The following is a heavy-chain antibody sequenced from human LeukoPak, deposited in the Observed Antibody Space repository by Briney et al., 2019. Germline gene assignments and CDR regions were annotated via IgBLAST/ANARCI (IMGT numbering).Heavy chain of an antibody. Sequence: GGSLRLSCAASGFTFNNYAMRWVRQAPGKGLEWVSGISGSGDSTHYADSVKGRFTISRDNSKNTLYMQMNSLRAEDTAAYYCAKGSPYGSGSYFCDMDVWGQGTTVTVSS. V-gene: IGHV3-23*01. D-gene: IGHD3-10*01. CDR3: AKGSPYGSGSYFCDMDV. CDR1: GFTFNNYA. CDR2: ISGSGDST. J-gene: IGHJ6*02.